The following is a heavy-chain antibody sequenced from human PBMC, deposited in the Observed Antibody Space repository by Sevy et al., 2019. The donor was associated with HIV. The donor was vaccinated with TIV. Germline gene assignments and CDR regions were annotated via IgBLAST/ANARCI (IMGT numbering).Heavy chain of an antibody. V-gene: IGHV3-23*01. CDR2: VSGNDGST. CDR3: AKAFSYGGNSWNFDF. D-gene: IGHD4-17*01. J-gene: IGHJ4*02. CDR1: GFIFSKFA. Sequence: GGSLRLSCAASGFIFSKFALSWVRQAPGRGLEWDSAVSGNDGSTYYAASVKGRFTISRDISENMLYLQMNSLSAEDTAVYYCAKAFSYGGNSWNFDFWGQGTLVTVSS.